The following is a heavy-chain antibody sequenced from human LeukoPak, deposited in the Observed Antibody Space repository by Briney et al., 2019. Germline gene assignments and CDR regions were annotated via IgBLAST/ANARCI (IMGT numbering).Heavy chain of an antibody. CDR1: GFTFSTYS. Sequence: GGSLRLSCAASGFTFSTYSINWVRQAPGMGLEWVSYISSSSTSIYYADSVKGRFTISRDNAKNSLYLQMNGLRDEDTAVYYCARGTKEGYSSSWFDYWGQGTLVPVSS. D-gene: IGHD2-2*01. J-gene: IGHJ4*02. V-gene: IGHV3-48*02. CDR3: ARGTKEGYSSSWFDY. CDR2: ISSSSTSI.